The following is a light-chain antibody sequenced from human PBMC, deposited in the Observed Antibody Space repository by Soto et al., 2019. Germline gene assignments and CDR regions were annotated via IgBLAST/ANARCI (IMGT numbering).Light chain of an antibody. CDR2: KAS. CDR3: QQYNSYPWT. J-gene: IGKJ1*01. V-gene: IGKV1-5*03. Sequence: DIQMTQSPSTLSASVGDRVTITCRASHSIGSWLAWYQQKPGQAPNLLIYKASNLESEVPSRFSGSGSGTEFTLTISSLQPDDLSTYYCQQYNSYPWTFGQGTKVEIK. CDR1: HSIGSW.